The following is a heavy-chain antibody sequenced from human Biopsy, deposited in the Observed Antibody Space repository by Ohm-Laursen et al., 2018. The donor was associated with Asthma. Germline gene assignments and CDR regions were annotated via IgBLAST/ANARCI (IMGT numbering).Heavy chain of an antibody. Sequence: SLRLSCTASGFTFRSYAMHWVRQAPGKGLEWVAVGGSYYDGGLKYYADSVNGRFTVSRDDSKNTLYLQMNSLRPDDTAVYYCARDSYSSGLYDDFESWGQGTLVTVSS. CDR2: GGSYYDGGLK. D-gene: IGHD6-19*01. CDR3: ARDSYSSGLYDDFES. CDR1: GFTFRSYA. V-gene: IGHV3-30-3*01. J-gene: IGHJ4*02.